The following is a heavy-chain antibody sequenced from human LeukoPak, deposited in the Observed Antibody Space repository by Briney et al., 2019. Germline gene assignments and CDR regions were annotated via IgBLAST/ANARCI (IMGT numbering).Heavy chain of an antibody. J-gene: IGHJ4*02. V-gene: IGHV3-23*01. D-gene: IGHD3-10*01. CDR2: ISDDGSGT. CDR3: AKITVATTPNY. Sequence: GGSLRLSCAASGFTFSDYAMSWVRQAPGQGLEWVSTISDDGSGTYYADSVKGRFSISRDNSKNTLYLQMSDLRAEDTAVYYCAKITVATTPNYWGQGTLVTVSS. CDR1: GFTFSDYA.